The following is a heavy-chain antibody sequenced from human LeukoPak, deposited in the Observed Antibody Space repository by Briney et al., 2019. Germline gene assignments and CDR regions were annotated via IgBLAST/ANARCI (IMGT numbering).Heavy chain of an antibody. CDR2: ISGSGGST. D-gene: IGHD3-22*01. CDR3: ARVGYDSSGILDY. V-gene: IGHV3-23*01. Sequence: GGSLRLSCAASGFTFRSDAMSWVRQAPGKGLEWVSAISGSGGSTSYAHSVKGRFTISRANSKNTSYLQMNRLRAEDTAVYYCARVGYDSSGILDYWGQGTLVTPSS. J-gene: IGHJ4*02. CDR1: GFTFRSDA.